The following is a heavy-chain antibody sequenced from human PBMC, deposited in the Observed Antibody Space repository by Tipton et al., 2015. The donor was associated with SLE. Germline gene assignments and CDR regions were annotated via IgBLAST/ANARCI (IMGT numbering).Heavy chain of an antibody. CDR2: VHSSGST. J-gene: IGHJ5*02. Sequence: TLSLTCTVSGGSIRRHYWSCIRHPPGKRLEWIGHVHSSGSTSYNPSPKSRVTISMDTSKNQVSLRMTSVTAADTAGYYCATSGYDFLRWFGPWGQGTPVT. CDR3: ATSGYDFLRWFGP. V-gene: IGHV4-59*11. CDR1: GGSIRRHY. D-gene: IGHD5-12*01.